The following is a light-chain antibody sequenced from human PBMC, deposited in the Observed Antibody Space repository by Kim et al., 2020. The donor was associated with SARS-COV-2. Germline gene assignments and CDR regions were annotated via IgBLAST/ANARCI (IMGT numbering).Light chain of an antibody. CDR2: AAS. J-gene: IGKJ2*03. CDR1: QGVNSNY. CDR3: QQYDTSPFS. Sequence: SPGKRATLSCSASQGVNSNYLAWYQHRRGQAPRLLIYAASSRATGIPDRFSGSGSGTDFTLTISRLEPEDFAVYYCQQYDTSPFSFGPGTKLEI. V-gene: IGKV3-20*01.